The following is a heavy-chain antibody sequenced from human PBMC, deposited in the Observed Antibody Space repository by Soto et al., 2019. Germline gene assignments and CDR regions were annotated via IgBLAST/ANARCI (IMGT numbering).Heavy chain of an antibody. V-gene: IGHV5-51*01. CDR2: IYPGDHET. CDR3: ARSPRSSPYFDY. J-gene: IGHJ4*02. CDR1: GYTFSSFW. Sequence: GESLKISCRCSGYTFSSFWIAWVRHLPGKGLEWMGIIYPGDHETRYSPSFHGKVTISADKSINTAYLQWSSLEASDSAFYYCARSPRSSPYFDYWGQGALVTVFS. D-gene: IGHD6-13*01.